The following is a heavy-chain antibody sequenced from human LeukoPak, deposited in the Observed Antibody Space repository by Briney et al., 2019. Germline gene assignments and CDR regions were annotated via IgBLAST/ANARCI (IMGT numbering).Heavy chain of an antibody. CDR3: ARGVLHDIVVDNWFDP. D-gene: IGHD2-2*01. J-gene: IGHJ5*02. V-gene: IGHV1-69*05. Sequence: SVKLCFYASAATFTSYAISWVRHAHGQGLGRMGGIIPIFGTANYAQKFQGRVTITTDESTSTAYMELSSLRSEDTAVYYCARGVLHDIVVDNWFDPWGQGTLVTVSS. CDR2: IIPIFGTA. CDR1: AATFTSYA.